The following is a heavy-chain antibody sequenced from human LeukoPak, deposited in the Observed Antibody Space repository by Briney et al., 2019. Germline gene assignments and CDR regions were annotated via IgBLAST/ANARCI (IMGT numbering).Heavy chain of an antibody. CDR1: GFTFSSYW. V-gene: IGHV3-7*01. D-gene: IGHD4-11*01. J-gene: IGHJ4*02. Sequence: GGSLRLSCAASGFTFSSYWMSWVRQAPGKGLEWVANIKQDGSEKYYMDSVKGRFTISRDNAKNSLYLQMNSLRAEDTAVYCCARETSKLYYFDYWGQGTLVTVSS. CDR2: IKQDGSEK. CDR3: ARETSKLYYFDY.